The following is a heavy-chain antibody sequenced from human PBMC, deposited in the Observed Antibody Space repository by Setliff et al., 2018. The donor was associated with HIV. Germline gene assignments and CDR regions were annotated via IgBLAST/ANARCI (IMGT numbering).Heavy chain of an antibody. CDR1: GFTFSSYW. V-gene: IGHV3-7*03. CDR2: IKEDGSEK. Sequence: GGSLRLSCAASGFTFSSYWMSWVRQAPGKGLEWVANIKEDGSEKYYVDSVKGRFTISRDNAKNSLYLQMSSLRVEDTAVYYCARSVPDSAYRPTDYWGQGTQVTVSS. CDR3: ARSVPDSAYRPTDY. J-gene: IGHJ4*02. D-gene: IGHD3-22*01.